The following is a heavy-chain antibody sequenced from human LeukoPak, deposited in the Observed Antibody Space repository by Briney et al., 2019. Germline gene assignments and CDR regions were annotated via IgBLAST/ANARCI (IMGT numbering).Heavy chain of an antibody. J-gene: IGHJ6*02. CDR1: GFTFGDYY. Sequence: GGSLRLSCAASGFTFGDYYMSWIRQAPGKGLEWVSYISSSGSTIYYADSVKGRFTISRDNAKNSLYLQMNSLRAEDTAVYYCARGYHQSSKPYYYYGMDVWGQGTTVTVSS. D-gene: IGHD2-2*01. CDR2: ISSSGSTI. V-gene: IGHV3-11*01. CDR3: ARGYHQSSKPYYYYGMDV.